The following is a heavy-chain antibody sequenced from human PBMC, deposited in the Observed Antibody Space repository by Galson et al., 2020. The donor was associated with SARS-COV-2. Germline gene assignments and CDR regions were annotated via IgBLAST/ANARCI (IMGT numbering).Heavy chain of an antibody. J-gene: IGHJ4*02. CDR1: GFTFSSYA. CDR2: ISYDGSNK. CDR3: ARRGRNSFDY. D-gene: IGHD4-4*01. Sequence: GGSLRLSCAASGFTFSSYAMHWVRQAPGKGLEWVAVISYDGSNKYYADSVKGRFTISRDNSKNTLYLQMNSLRAEDTAVYYCARRGRNSFDYWGQGTLVTVSS. V-gene: IGHV3-30*01.